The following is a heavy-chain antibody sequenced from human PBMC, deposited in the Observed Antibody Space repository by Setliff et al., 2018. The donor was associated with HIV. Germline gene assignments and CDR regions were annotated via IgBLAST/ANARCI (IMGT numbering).Heavy chain of an antibody. V-gene: IGHV3-15*01. Sequence: GGSLRLSCAASGFTFSNAWMSWVRQAPGKGLEWVGRIKSKTDGGTTDYAAPVKGRFTISRDDSKDTLYLQMNSLKTEDTAVYYCTTVSWWELPLDYWGQGTLVTVSS. D-gene: IGHD1-26*01. CDR3: TTVSWWELPLDY. CDR1: GFTFSNAW. J-gene: IGHJ4*02. CDR2: IKSKTDGGTT.